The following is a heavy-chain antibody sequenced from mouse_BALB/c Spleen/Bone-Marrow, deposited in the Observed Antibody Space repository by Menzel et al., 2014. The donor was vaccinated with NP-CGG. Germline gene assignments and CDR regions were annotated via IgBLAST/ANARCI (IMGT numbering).Heavy chain of an antibody. CDR1: GLNIKDTY. CDR3: AVYDYEGFAY. D-gene: IGHD2-4*01. V-gene: IGHV14-3*02. Sequence: VQLQQPGAELVKPGASVKLSCTASGLNIKDTYMHWVKQRPEQGLEWIGRIDPANGNTKYDPKFQGKATITADTSSNTAYLQLSSLTSEDTAVYYCAVYDYEGFAYWGQGTLVTVSA. J-gene: IGHJ3*01. CDR2: IDPANGNT.